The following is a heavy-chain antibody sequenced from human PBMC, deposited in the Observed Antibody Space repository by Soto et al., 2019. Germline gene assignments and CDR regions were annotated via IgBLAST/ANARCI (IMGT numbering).Heavy chain of an antibody. V-gene: IGHV4-59*01. CDR3: ARASNYYDSSGYYPDAFDI. CDR1: GGSISSYY. Sequence: SETLSLTCTVSGGSISSYYWSWIRQPPGKGLEWIGYIYYSGSTNYNPSLKSRVTISVDTSKNQFSLKLSSVTAADTAVYYCARASNYYDSSGYYPDAFDIWGQGTMVTVS. J-gene: IGHJ3*02. CDR2: IYYSGST. D-gene: IGHD3-22*01.